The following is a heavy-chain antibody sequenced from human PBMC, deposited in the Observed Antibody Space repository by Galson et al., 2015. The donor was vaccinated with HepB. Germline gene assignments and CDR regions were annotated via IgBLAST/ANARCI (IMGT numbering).Heavy chain of an antibody. CDR3: ARSQPSGFLEWLGGIDD. CDR2: ISSSGSTI. V-gene: IGHV3-48*03. CDR1: GSTFNKYN. Sequence: SLRLSCAASGSTFNKYNMNWVRQAPGKGLEWVSYISSSGSTIYYADSVKGRFTISRDNAKNSLYLQMNSLRAEDTAVYYCARSQPSGFLEWLGGIDDWGQGTPVTVSS. J-gene: IGHJ6*02. D-gene: IGHD3-3*01.